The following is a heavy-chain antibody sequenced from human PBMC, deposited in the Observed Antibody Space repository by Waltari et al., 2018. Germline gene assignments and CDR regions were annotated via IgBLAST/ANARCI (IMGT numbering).Heavy chain of an antibody. Sequence: EVQLVESGGGLVQPGGSVRLSCAASEFTFAYYWVTWVRQAPGKGLEWVANIKEDGSEKYYVDSVKGRFTISRDNAKNSLYLQMSSLRVEDTAVYYCATQSWSNFEYWGQGTLATVSS. CDR3: ATQSWSNFEY. V-gene: IGHV3-7*01. CDR2: IKEDGSEK. J-gene: IGHJ4*02. D-gene: IGHD3-3*01. CDR1: EFTFAYYW.